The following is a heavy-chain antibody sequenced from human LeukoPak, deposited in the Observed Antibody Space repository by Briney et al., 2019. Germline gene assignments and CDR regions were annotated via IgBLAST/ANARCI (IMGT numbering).Heavy chain of an antibody. CDR2: IYSGGNT. V-gene: IGHV3-53*01. Sequence: GGSLRLPCAASGFTFSSYSMNWVRQAPGKGLEWVSVIYSGGNTYYADSVKGRFAISRDYSRNTVYLQMNSLRAEDTAVYYCARESGFGELFPYAFDIWGQGTVVTVSS. CDR3: ARESGFGELFPYAFDI. D-gene: IGHD3-10*01. J-gene: IGHJ3*02. CDR1: GFTFSSYS.